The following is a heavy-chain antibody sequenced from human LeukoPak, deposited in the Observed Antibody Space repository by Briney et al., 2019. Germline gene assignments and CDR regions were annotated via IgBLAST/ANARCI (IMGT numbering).Heavy chain of an antibody. CDR1: GYTFTGYY. CDR3: ARERRDIVVVPAAIFDF. V-gene: IGHV1-2*02. D-gene: IGHD2-2*01. CDR2: INPNSGGT. J-gene: IGHJ4*02. Sequence: GASXXVSCKASGYTFTGYYMHWVRQAPGQGLEWMGWINPNSGGTNYAQKFQGRVTMTRDTSISTAYMELSRLRSDDTAVYYCARERRDIVVVPAAIFDFWGQGTLVTVSS.